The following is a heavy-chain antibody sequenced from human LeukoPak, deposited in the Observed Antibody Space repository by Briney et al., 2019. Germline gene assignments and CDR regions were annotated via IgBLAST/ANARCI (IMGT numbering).Heavy chain of an antibody. D-gene: IGHD4-23*01. Sequence: GGSLRLSCAASGFTFSSYAMSWVRQAPGKGLEWVSAISGSGGSTYYADSVKGRFTIFRDNSKNTLYLQMNSLRAEDTAVYYCAKGHARWSTPTGYFDYWGQGTLVTVSS. V-gene: IGHV3-23*01. CDR3: AKGHARWSTPTGYFDY. J-gene: IGHJ4*02. CDR2: ISGSGGST. CDR1: GFTFSSYA.